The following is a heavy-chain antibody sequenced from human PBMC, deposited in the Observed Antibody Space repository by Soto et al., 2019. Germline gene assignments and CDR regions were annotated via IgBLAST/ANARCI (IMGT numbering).Heavy chain of an antibody. D-gene: IGHD6-19*01. V-gene: IGHV5-51*01. J-gene: IGHJ6*01. CDR3: ASGGEGFESKQAVAGTMNHYYYGIDV. CDR2: IYPGDSDT. Sequence: GESLKISCKGSGYSFTSYWIGWVRQMPGKGLEGMGIIYPGDSDTRYSPSFQGQVTISADKSISTAYLQLSSRKASDTAMYYCASGGEGFESKQAVAGTMNHYYYGIDVWGHGTTVTVAS. CDR1: GYSFTSYW.